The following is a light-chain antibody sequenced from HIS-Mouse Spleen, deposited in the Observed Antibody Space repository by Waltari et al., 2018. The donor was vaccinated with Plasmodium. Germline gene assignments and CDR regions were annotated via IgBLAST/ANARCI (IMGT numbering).Light chain of an antibody. CDR2: DVS. CDR3: SSYTSSSTHVV. J-gene: IGLJ2*01. V-gene: IGLV2-14*03. CDR1: RSDVGGYNY. Sequence: QSALTQPASVSGSPGQSLTISCTGTRSDVGGYNYVPWYQQHPGKAPTLLIDDVSNRPSGVSNRFSGSKSGNTASLTISGLQAEDEADYYCSSYTSSSTHVVFGGGTKLTVL.